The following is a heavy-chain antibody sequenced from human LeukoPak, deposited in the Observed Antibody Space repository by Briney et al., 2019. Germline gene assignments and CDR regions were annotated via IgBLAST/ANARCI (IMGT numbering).Heavy chain of an antibody. CDR3: ARVIGSYGDSAY. CDR1: GFTFSSFS. D-gene: IGHD4-17*01. J-gene: IGHJ4*02. Sequence: GGSLRLSCAASGFTFSSFSMNWVRQAPGKGLEWISYIASSSSSMYYADSVKGRFTISRDNAKNSLYLQMNSLAAEDTAVYYCARVIGSYGDSAYWGQGTLVTVSS. CDR2: IASSSSSM. V-gene: IGHV3-48*04.